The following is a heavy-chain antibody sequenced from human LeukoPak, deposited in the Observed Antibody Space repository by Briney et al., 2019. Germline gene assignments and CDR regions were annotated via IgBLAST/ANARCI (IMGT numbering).Heavy chain of an antibody. CDR1: GFPFEDYA. Sequence: GGSLRLSCAASGFPFEDYAMHGVRAARGKGLEWVSGICWNGGSIGYADSVKGRFTISRDNAKNSLYLQMNSLRAEDTALYYCAKDRRGRSWKRPNWFDAWGQGTLVTVSS. J-gene: IGHJ5*02. CDR3: AKDRRGRSWKRPNWFDA. D-gene: IGHD6-13*01. V-gene: IGHV3-9*01. CDR2: ICWNGGSI.